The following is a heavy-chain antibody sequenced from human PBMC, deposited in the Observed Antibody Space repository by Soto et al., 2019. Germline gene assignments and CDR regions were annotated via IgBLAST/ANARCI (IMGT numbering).Heavy chain of an antibody. CDR3: ARGEGNSWYYYLAN. CDR2: IYSGGST. V-gene: IGHV3-53*01. CDR1: GFTVGSDY. D-gene: IGHD6-13*01. Sequence: DVQVVESGGGLIQPGGSLRLSCAASGFTVGSDYMTWIRQAPGKGLEWVSLIYSGGSTFYADSVKDRFTISRDNSKNTLYLQLNSLRVEDTALYYCARGEGNSWYYYLANWGKGTLVTVSS. J-gene: IGHJ4*02.